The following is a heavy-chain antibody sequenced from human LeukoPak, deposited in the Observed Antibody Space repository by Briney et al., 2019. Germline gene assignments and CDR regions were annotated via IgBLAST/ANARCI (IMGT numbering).Heavy chain of an antibody. J-gene: IGHJ4*02. D-gene: IGHD1-26*01. CDR1: GFTFTNYG. CDR2: IRGSGTST. Sequence: QPGGSLRLSCAASGFTFTNYGMNWVRQAPGKGLEWVSTIRGSGTSTYYADSVKGRFTISRDNSKNTLYLQMNSLRAEDTAVYYCAKEVTSGRLRGLDYWGQGTLVTVSS. CDR3: AKEVTSGRLRGLDY. V-gene: IGHV3-23*01.